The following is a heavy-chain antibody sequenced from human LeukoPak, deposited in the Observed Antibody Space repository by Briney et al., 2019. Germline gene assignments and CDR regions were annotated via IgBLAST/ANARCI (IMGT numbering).Heavy chain of an antibody. Sequence: PGGSLRLSCAASGFTFSSYAMHWVRQAPGKGLEWVAVISSDGSNKYYADSVKGRFTISRDNSKNTLYLQMNSLRAEDTAVYYCAKGDFGSGWFLDYWGQGTLVTVSS. J-gene: IGHJ4*02. CDR3: AKGDFGSGWFLDY. CDR2: ISSDGSNK. D-gene: IGHD6-19*01. V-gene: IGHV3-30*04. CDR1: GFTFSSYA.